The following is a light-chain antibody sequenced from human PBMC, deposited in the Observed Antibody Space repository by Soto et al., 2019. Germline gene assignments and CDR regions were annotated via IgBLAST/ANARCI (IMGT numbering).Light chain of an antibody. V-gene: IGLV2-14*03. CDR1: SSDDDAYDY. Sequence: QSALTQPASVSGSPGQSITISCTGTSSDDDAYDYVSWYQQHPDKATKLMNYEDSNRPSGVSNRFYGTKYVNTATLTFFVLQSEDEADYYCSSYTSSSTRVFGTGTKVTVL. J-gene: IGLJ1*01. CDR3: SSYTSSSTRV. CDR2: EDS.